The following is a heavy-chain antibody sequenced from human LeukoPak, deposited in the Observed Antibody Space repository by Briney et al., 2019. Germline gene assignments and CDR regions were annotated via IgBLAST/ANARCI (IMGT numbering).Heavy chain of an antibody. Sequence: PGGSLRLSCAASGFTFDDYGMSWVRQAPGKGLEWVSGINWNGGSTGYADSVKGRFTISRDNAKNSLYLQMNSLKAEDTALYHCARRLGGGDDAFDIWGQGTMVTVSS. J-gene: IGHJ3*02. CDR1: GFTFDDYG. CDR2: INWNGGST. CDR3: ARRLGGGDDAFDI. D-gene: IGHD3-10*01. V-gene: IGHV3-20*01.